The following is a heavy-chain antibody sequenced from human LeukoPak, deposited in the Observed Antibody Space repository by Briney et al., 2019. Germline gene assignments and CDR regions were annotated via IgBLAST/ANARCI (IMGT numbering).Heavy chain of an antibody. J-gene: IGHJ6*02. D-gene: IGHD3-10*01. CDR2: IYYSGST. CDR3: ARDLSSGSFYYGMDV. CDR1: GGSISSYY. V-gene: IGHV4-59*01. Sequence: SETLSLTCTVSGGSISSYYWSWIRQPPGKGLEWIGYIYYSGSTNYNPSLKSRVTISVDTSKNQFSLKQSSVTAADTAVYYCARDLSSGSFYYGMDVWGQGTTVTVSS.